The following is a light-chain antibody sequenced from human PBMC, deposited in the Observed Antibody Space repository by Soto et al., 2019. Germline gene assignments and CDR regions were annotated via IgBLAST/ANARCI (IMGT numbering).Light chain of an antibody. Sequence: EILLTQSPGTLSLSPGERATLSCGASQSVSNNYLAWYQQKPGHAPRLLIYGASNRATGIPDRLSGSGSGTDFTLTISRMEPEDFAVYYCQQYGSSGTFGHGTKVDI. CDR1: QSVSNNY. J-gene: IGKJ1*01. CDR2: GAS. CDR3: QQYGSSGT. V-gene: IGKV3-20*01.